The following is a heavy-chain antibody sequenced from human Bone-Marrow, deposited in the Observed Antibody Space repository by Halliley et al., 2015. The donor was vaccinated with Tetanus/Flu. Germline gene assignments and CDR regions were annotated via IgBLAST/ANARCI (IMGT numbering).Heavy chain of an antibody. CDR3: ARGARGPTGDKDTTLGWEYSHGRQVFYFDY. J-gene: IGHJ4*02. CDR1: GFNLRDYA. D-gene: IGHD1-26*01. CDR2: ISGSGVST. V-gene: IGHV3-23*01. Sequence: SLRLSCGASGFNLRDYAMAWVRQASGKGLEWVSGISGSGVSTYYSDSVKGRFNISRDNSRKMLYLQLNSLRDEDTAVYYCARGARGPTGDKDTTLGWEYSHGRQVFYFDYWGQGTQVTVSS.